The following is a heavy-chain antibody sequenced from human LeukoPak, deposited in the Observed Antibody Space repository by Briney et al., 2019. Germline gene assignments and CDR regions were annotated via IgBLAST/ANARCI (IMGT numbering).Heavy chain of an antibody. V-gene: IGHV4-38-2*02. Sequence: RPSETLSLTCTVSGYSISSGYYWGWIRQPPGKGLEWIGTIYHSGSTYYNPSLKSRVTISVDTSKNQFSLKLSSVTAADTAVYYCARERGDNWNVGPWGQGTLVTVSS. D-gene: IGHD1-20*01. J-gene: IGHJ5*02. CDR1: GYSISSGYY. CDR2: IYHSGST. CDR3: ARERGDNWNVGP.